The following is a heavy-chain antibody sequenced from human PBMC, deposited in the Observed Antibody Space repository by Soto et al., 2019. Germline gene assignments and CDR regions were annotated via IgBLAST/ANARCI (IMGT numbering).Heavy chain of an antibody. D-gene: IGHD2-15*01. Sequence: SETLSLTCTVSGGSISTYYWSWIRQPPGKGLEWIAYIHYSGSTNYNPSLKSRVTISVDTSKNQFSLKLSSATAADTAVYYCAREWSAFDYWGQGALVTVSS. CDR1: GGSISTYY. V-gene: IGHV4-59*01. CDR3: AREWSAFDY. CDR2: IHYSGST. J-gene: IGHJ4*02.